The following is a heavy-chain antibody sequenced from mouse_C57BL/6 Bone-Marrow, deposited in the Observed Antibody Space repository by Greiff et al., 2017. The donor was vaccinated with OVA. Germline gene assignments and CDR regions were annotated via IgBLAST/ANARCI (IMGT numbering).Heavy chain of an antibody. CDR3: AKAYYSNYGIFDY. D-gene: IGHD2-5*01. CDR1: GYTFTSYG. J-gene: IGHJ2*01. V-gene: IGHV1-81*01. CDR2: IYPRSGNT. Sequence: VQVVESGAELARPGASVKLSCKASGYTFTSYGISWVKQRTGQGLEWIGEIYPRSGNTYYNEKFKGKATLTADKSSSTAYMELRSLTSEDSAVYFCAKAYYSNYGIFDYWGQGTTLTVSS.